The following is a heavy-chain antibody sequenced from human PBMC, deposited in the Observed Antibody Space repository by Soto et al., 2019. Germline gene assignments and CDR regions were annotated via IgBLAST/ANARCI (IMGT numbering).Heavy chain of an antibody. Sequence: QVQPVESGGGVVQPGRSLRLSCAASGFTFSSYAMHWVRQAPGKGLEWVAVISYDGSNKYYADSVKGRFTISRDNSKNTLYLQMNSLRAEDTAVYYCARDLYSGYDLLEWGYFDLWGRGTLVTVSS. CDR3: ARDLYSGYDLLEWGYFDL. D-gene: IGHD5-12*01. J-gene: IGHJ2*01. CDR2: ISYDGSNK. CDR1: GFTFSSYA. V-gene: IGHV3-30-3*01.